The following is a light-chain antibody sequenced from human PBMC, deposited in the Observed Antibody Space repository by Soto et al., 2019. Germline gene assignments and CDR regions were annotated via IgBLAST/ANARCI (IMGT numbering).Light chain of an antibody. Sequence: EIIMTQSPATLSVSPGERVTLSCRASQSVSFNLVWYQQKPGQAPRLLIYGVSSRATGIPARFSGSGSGTEFTLTVSSLQSEDFAVYYCQQYHNWPPITFGQGTRLEIK. CDR2: GVS. J-gene: IGKJ5*01. CDR1: QSVSFN. V-gene: IGKV3-15*01. CDR3: QQYHNWPPIT.